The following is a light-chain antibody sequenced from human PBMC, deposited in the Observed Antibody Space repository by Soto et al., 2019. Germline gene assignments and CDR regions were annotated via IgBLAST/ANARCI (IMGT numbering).Light chain of an antibody. CDR1: SRDVGGYNY. V-gene: IGLV2-14*04. Sequence: SVVGVSVKTKTISYPGTSRDVGGYNYVSWYQQHPGKAPKLMIYDVSNRPSGVSNRFSGSKSGNTASLTISGLQAEDEADYYCSSYTSSSTQVFGTGTKVTVL. J-gene: IGLJ1*01. CDR3: SSYTSSSTQV. CDR2: DVS.